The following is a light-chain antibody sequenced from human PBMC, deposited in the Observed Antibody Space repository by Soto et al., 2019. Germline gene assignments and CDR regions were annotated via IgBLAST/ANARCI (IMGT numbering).Light chain of an antibody. V-gene: IGKV1-33*01. J-gene: IGKJ2*01. CDR2: DAS. Sequence: DIQMTQSPSSLSASVGDRVTITCQASQDISNYLNWYQQKPGKAPKLLIYDASNLETGVPSRFSGSGSGTDFNFPISSLQPEGIATYYCQQYDNLPYTFGQGTKLEIK. CDR3: QQYDNLPYT. CDR1: QDISNY.